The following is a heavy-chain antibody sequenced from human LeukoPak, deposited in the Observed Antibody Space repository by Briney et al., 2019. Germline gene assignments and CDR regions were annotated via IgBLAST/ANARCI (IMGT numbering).Heavy chain of an antibody. CDR2: INPNSGGT. D-gene: IGHD3-10*01. Sequence: ASVKVSCKASGYTFTSYDINWVRQATGQGLEWMGWINPNSGGTNYAQKFQGRVTMTRDTSISTAYMELSRLRSDDTAVYYCAREGYYYGSGSSVVYYYYYYMDVWGKGTTVTISS. CDR3: AREGYYYGSGSSVVYYYYYYMDV. V-gene: IGHV1-2*02. CDR1: GYTFTSYD. J-gene: IGHJ6*03.